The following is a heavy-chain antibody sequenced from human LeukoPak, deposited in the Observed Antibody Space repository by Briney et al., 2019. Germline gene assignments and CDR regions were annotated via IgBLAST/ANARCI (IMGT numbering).Heavy chain of an antibody. J-gene: IGHJ4*02. CDR3: ATITMLRGVTIDY. CDR2: IYYSGST. V-gene: IGHV4-59*08. CDR1: GDSISTYY. D-gene: IGHD3-10*01. Sequence: SETLSLTCTVSGDSISTYYWSWIRQPPGKGLEWIGYIYYSGSTNYNPSLQSRVTISVDTSKNQVSLKLSSVTAADTAVYYCATITMLRGVTIDYWGQGTLVTVSA.